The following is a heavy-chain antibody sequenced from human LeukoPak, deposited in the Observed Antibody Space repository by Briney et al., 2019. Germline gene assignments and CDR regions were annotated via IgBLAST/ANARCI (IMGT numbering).Heavy chain of an antibody. J-gene: IGHJ3*02. D-gene: IGHD3-3*01. CDR2: TYYRSKWYN. CDR3: ARVPYYDFQADAFDI. CDR1: GASVSANGAA. Sequence: SQTLSLTCAISGASVSANGAAWNWISQSPSKGLEWLGRTYYRSKWYNDYAVTVKSRITINPDTSKNQFSLQLNSVTPEDTAVYYCARVPYYDFQADAFDIWGQGTMATVSS. V-gene: IGHV6-1*01.